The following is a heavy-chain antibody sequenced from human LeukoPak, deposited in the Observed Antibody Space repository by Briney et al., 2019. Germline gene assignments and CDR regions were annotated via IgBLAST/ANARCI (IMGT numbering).Heavy chain of an antibody. Sequence: KPSETLSLTCAVYGGSFSGYYWSWIRQPPGKGLEWIGEINHSGSTNYNPSLKSRVTISVDTSKNQFSLKLSSVTAADTAVYYCARGSGGYYPFYYWGQGTLVTVSS. CDR3: ARGSGGYYPFYY. J-gene: IGHJ4*02. CDR1: GGSFSGYY. CDR2: INHSGST. V-gene: IGHV4-34*01. D-gene: IGHD3-22*01.